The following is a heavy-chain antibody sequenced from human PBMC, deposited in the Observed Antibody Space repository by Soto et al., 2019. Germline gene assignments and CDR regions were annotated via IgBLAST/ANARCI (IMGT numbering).Heavy chain of an antibody. CDR1: SGSISSSNW. V-gene: IGHV4-4*02. D-gene: IGHD3-3*01. CDR3: ARGYYDFWSSYSHYFDY. Sequence: QVQLQESGPGLVKPSRTLSLTCAVSSGSISSSNWWSWVRQPPGKGLEWIGEIYHSGSTNYNPSLKSRVTISVDKSKNQFSLKLSSVTAADTAVYYCARGYYDFWSSYSHYFDYWGQGTLVTVSS. CDR2: IYHSGST. J-gene: IGHJ4*02.